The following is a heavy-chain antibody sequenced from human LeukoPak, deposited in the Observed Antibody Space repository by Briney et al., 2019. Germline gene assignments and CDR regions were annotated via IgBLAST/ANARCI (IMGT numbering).Heavy chain of an antibody. CDR3: ASTPNSSGWYSGPWFDP. CDR2: ISYDGSNK. D-gene: IGHD6-19*01. Sequence: GGSLRLSCAASGFTFSSYGMHWFRQAPGKGLEWVAVISYDGSNKYYADSVKGRFTISRDNSKNTLYLQMNSLRAEDTAVYYCASTPNSSGWYSGPWFDPWGQGTLVTVSS. J-gene: IGHJ5*02. V-gene: IGHV3-30*03. CDR1: GFTFSSYG.